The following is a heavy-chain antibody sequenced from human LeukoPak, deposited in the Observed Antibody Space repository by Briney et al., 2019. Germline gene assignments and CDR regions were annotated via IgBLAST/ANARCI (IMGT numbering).Heavy chain of an antibody. D-gene: IGHD2-2*01. CDR1: GFTFSSSW. J-gene: IGHJ4*02. Sequence: GGSLRLSCVASGFTFSSSWMSWVRRAPGKGLECVANIKQDGTEEYYVDSVRGRFSISKDNAKNSLYLQMNSLRAEDTAVYYCARDPCHGALDYWGQGILVTVSS. CDR2: IKQDGTEE. V-gene: IGHV3-7*03. CDR3: ARDPCHGALDY.